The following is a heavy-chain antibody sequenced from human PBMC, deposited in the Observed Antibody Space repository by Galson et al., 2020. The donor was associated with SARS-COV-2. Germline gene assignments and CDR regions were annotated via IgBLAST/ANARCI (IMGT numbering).Heavy chain of an antibody. CDR2: IYYSGST. CDR3: ARDKDSSSWYDSRSGLFDY. D-gene: IGHD6-13*01. J-gene: IGHJ4*02. V-gene: IGHV4-39*07. CDR1: GGSISSSSYY. Sequence: SETLSLTCTVSGGSISSSSYYWGWIRQPPGKGLEWIGSIYYSGSTYYNPSLKSRVTISVDTSKNQFSLKRSSVTAADTAVYYCARDKDSSSWYDSRSGLFDYWGQGTLVTVAS.